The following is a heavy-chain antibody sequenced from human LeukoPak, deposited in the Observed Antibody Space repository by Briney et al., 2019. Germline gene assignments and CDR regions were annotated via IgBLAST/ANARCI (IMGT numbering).Heavy chain of an antibody. CDR1: GGSFSGYY. CDR3: ARDLDIAAAGTFDPYYYYYYMDV. D-gene: IGHD6-13*01. Sequence: SETLSLTCAVYGGSFSGYYWSWIRQPPGKGLEWIGEINHSGSTNYNPSLKSRVTISVDTSKNQFSLKLSSVTAADTAVYYCARDLDIAAAGTFDPYYYYYYMDVWGKGTTVTISS. CDR2: INHSGST. J-gene: IGHJ6*03. V-gene: IGHV4-34*01.